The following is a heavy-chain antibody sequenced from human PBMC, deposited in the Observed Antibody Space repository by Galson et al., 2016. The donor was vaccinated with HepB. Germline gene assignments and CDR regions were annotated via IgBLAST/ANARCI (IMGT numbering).Heavy chain of an antibody. J-gene: IGHJ5*02. V-gene: IGHV3-73*01. CDR1: GLTFSGSA. CDR3: TRHLDPGYSSSWYFWFEP. Sequence: SLRLSCAVSGLTFSGSAMHWVRQASGKGLEWVGHIRSKANNYATAYAASVKGRFTISRDDSKNTAYLQMNSLKTEDTAVYYCTRHLDPGYSSSWYFWFEPWGQGTLVTVSS. CDR2: IRSKANNYAT. D-gene: IGHD6-13*01.